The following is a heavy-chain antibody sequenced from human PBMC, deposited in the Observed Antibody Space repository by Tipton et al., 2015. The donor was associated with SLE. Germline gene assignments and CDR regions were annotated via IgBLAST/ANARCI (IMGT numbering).Heavy chain of an antibody. CDR1: GGSFSGYY. Sequence: TLSLTCAVYGGSFSGYYWSWIRQPPGKGLEWIGEINHRGSTNYNPSLKSRVTISVDTSKNQFSLKLSSVTAADTAVYYCARHDGSRYFDYWGQGTLVTVSS. CDR3: ARHDGSRYFDY. J-gene: IGHJ4*02. D-gene: IGHD1-26*01. CDR2: INHRGST. V-gene: IGHV4-34*01.